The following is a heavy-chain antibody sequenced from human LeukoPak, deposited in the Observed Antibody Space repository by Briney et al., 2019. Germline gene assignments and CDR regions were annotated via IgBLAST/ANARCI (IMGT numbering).Heavy chain of an antibody. CDR2: LYSGGSA. V-gene: IGHV3-53*01. D-gene: IGHD6-6*01. Sequence: GGSLRLSCAASGFTVSSNYMSWVRQAPGKGLEWVSVLYSGGSAYYADSVKGQFTHSEDNSKNTLYLQMNSLRAEDTAVYYCARGSQQLVEEFDYWGQGTLVTVSS. CDR1: GFTVSSNY. CDR3: ARGSQQLVEEFDY. J-gene: IGHJ4*02.